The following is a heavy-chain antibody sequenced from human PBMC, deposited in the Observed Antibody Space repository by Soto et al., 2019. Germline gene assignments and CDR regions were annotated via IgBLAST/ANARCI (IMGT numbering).Heavy chain of an antibody. J-gene: IGHJ6*02. D-gene: IGHD2-15*01. V-gene: IGHV1-69*01. CDR2: IIPIFGTA. CDR1: GGTFSSYA. CDR3: ARVDCSGGSCPRAYDYYYGMDV. Sequence: QVQLVQSGAEVKKPGSSVKVSCKASGGTFSSYAISWVRQAPGQGLEWMGGIIPIFGTANYAQKFQGRVTITADESTSTDYMELSSLRSEDTAVYYCARVDCSGGSCPRAYDYYYGMDVWGQGTTVTVSS.